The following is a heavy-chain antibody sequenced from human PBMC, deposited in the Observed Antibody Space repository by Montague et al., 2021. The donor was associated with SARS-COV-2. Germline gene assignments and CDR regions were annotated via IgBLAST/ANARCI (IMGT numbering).Heavy chain of an antibody. CDR2: FYYSGST. CDR3: ERDLNEYSSSGGFDY. CDR1: GDSISSSSYY. D-gene: IGHD6-6*01. V-gene: IGHV4-39*07. J-gene: IGHJ4*02. Sequence: SETLSLTCTVSGDSISSSSYYWGWIRQPPGKGLEWIGSFYYSGSTYKNPSLNRLGTISVDTSKNQFYLKLSSVTAADTAGYYCERDLNEYSSSGGFDYWGQGTLVTVSS.